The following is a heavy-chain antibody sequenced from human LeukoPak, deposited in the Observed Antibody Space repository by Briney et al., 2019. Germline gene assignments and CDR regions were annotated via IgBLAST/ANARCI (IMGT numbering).Heavy chain of an antibody. V-gene: IGHV4-4*07. CDR1: GGSVTSYY. D-gene: IGHD3-22*01. CDR3: ARDIGNYYDYIYHYYYDY. J-gene: IGHJ4*02. CDR2: IYNTGST. Sequence: SETLSLTCTVSGGSVTSYYWNWIRQPAGKGLEWVGRIYNTGSTWYNPSPKSRVSMSIDTSKNQFSLKLHSVTAADAAVYYCARDIGNYYDYIYHYYYDYWGQGSLVTVSS.